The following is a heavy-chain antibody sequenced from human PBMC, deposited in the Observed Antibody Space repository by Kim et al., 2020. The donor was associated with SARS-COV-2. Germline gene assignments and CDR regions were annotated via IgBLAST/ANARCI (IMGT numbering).Heavy chain of an antibody. D-gene: IGHD2-15*01. CDR3: ARDLGSVVATIGSFDS. Sequence: SVKVSCKAPGDTFSMYPISWVRQAPGQGLEWMGGIIPVFGTANYAQNFKGRITISADKSTSMGYMELSSLTSEDTAVYYCARDLGSVVATIGSFDSWGQGTLVTVS. V-gene: IGHV1-69*06. J-gene: IGHJ4*02. CDR1: GDTFSMYP. CDR2: IIPVFGTA.